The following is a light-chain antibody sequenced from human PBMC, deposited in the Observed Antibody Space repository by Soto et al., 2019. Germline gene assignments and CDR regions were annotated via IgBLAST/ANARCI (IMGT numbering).Light chain of an antibody. CDR1: QGISSY. CDR3: HQYYSYPQIT. Sequence: AIRMTQSPSSLSESTGDRVTITCRASQGISSYLAWYQQKPGKAPKLLIYAASTLQSGVPSRFSGSGSGTDFTLTISCLQSEDFATYYCHQYYSYPQITFGQGTRLEIK. V-gene: IGKV1-8*01. CDR2: AAS. J-gene: IGKJ5*01.